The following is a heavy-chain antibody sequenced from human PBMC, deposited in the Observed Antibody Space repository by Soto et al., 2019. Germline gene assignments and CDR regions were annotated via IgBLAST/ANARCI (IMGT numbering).Heavy chain of an antibody. D-gene: IGHD3-10*01. J-gene: IGHJ6*03. V-gene: IGHV4-59*01. Sequence: PSEPLSLTCTVSGGSISSYYWSWIRQPPGKELERIGYIYYSGSTNYNPSLKSRVTISVDTSKNQFSLKLSSVTAADTAVYYCARDQGGIAMVRGTVGYYYYYMDVWGKGTTVTVSS. CDR2: IYYSGST. CDR3: ARDQGGIAMVRGTVGYYYYYMDV. CDR1: GGSISSYY.